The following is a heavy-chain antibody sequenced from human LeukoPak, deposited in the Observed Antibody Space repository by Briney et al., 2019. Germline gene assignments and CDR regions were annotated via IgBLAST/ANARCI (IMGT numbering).Heavy chain of an antibody. J-gene: IGHJ4*02. D-gene: IGHD1-26*01. V-gene: IGHV1-46*01. Sequence: ASVKVSCKSSGTIYYVHWVRQAPGQGLEWMGIINPSGDTTSYARRFQGRVAMTRDTSTSTVYMELSSLRSDDTAVYYCASRLQSGSPWYFDFWGQGTLVTVSS. CDR3: ASRLQSGSPWYFDF. CDR2: INPSGDTT. CDR1: GTIYY.